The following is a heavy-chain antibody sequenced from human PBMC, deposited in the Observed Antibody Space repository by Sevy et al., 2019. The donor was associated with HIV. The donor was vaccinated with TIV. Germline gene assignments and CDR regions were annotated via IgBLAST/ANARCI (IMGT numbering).Heavy chain of an antibody. V-gene: IGHV3-30*04. CDR3: ARDLRVDLDY. CDR1: GFTFSSYA. CDR2: ISFDGRKT. J-gene: IGHJ4*02. Sequence: GGSLRLSCAASGFTFSSYAFHRVRQAPGKGLEWVAVISFDGRKTDYANSVKGRFTISKDNSKNTLHLRMSRLRGDDTAVYYCARDLRVDLDYWGQGTLVTVSS.